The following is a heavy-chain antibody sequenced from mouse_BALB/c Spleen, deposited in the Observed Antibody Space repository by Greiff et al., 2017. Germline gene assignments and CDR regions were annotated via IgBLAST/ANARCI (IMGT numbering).Heavy chain of an antibody. CDR2: ISTYYGDA. D-gene: IGHD1-1*01. Sequence: VKLMESGAELVRPGVSVKISCKGSGYTFTDYAMHWVKQSHAKSLEWIGVISTYYGDASYNQKFKGKATMTVDKSSSTAYMELARLTSEDSAIYYCARWDTTLMDYWGQGTSVTVSS. V-gene: IGHV1S137*01. J-gene: IGHJ4*01. CDR3: ARWDTTLMDY. CDR1: GYTFTDYA.